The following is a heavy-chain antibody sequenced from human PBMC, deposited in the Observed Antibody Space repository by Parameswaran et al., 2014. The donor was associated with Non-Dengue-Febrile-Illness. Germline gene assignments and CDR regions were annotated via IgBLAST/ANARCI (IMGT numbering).Heavy chain of an antibody. J-gene: IGHJ4*02. V-gene: IGHV4-34*01. CDR3: ARGTSYDILTDY. CDR2: INHSGST. D-gene: IGHD3-9*01. Sequence: RWIRPPGKGLEWIGEINHSGSTNYNPSLKSRVTISVDTSKNQFSLKLSSVTAADTAVYYCARGTSYDILTDYWGQGTLVTVSS.